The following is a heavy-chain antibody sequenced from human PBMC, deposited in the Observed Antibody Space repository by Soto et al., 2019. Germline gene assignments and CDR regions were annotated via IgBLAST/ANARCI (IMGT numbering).Heavy chain of an antibody. J-gene: IGHJ6*02. Sequence: GGSLRLSCKASGFTFNSYAMHWVRQAPGKGLEWVAVMSSDGTNKYYTDSVKGRFTISRDNSKNTLFLRMNSLRAQDTAVYYCARETPHERYFHYYYGMDVWGQGTTVTV. CDR2: MSSDGTNK. CDR1: GFTFNSYA. V-gene: IGHV3-30-3*01. D-gene: IGHD1-1*01. CDR3: ARETPHERYFHYYYGMDV.